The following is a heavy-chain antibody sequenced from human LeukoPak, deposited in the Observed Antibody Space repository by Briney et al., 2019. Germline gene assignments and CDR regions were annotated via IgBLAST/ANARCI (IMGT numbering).Heavy chain of an antibody. CDR3: GRDPNGDYLGAFEF. D-gene: IGHD4-17*01. CDR2: SRSGGANN. CDR1: GFTISDYG. Sequence: GGSLRLSCAASGFTISDYGLVWVRQAPGKGLEWVSGSRSGGANNFYADAVKGRFTISRDNSKNNFYLKMNSLRADDTAVYYCGRDPNGDYLGAFEFWGHGTTVIVSS. V-gene: IGHV3-23*01. J-gene: IGHJ3*01.